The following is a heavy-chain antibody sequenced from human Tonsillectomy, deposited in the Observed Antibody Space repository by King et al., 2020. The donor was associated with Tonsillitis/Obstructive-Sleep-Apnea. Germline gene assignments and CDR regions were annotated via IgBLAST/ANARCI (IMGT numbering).Heavy chain of an antibody. CDR1: GFSLSTSGVG. V-gene: IGHV2-5*02. D-gene: IGHD2/OR15-2a*01. CDR2: IYWDDDK. J-gene: IGHJ6*03. CDR3: AHRVAITISRDYYYYMDG. Sequence: TLKESGPTLVKPTQTLTLTCTFSGFSLSTSGVGVGWIRQPPGKALEWLALIYWDDDKRYSPSLKSRLTITKDTSKNQVVLTMTNMDPVDTATYYCAHRVAITISRDYYYYMDGWGKGTTVTVSS.